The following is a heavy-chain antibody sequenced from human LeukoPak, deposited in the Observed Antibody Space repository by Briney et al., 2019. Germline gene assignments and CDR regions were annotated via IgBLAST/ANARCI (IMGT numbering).Heavy chain of an antibody. Sequence: GESLKISCQGSGYRFTSYWIAWVRQMPGKGLEWMGMIYPGDSDTRYSPSFQGQVTISADKSISTAYLQWSNLKASDTAMYYCARHGSSSWPVDYWGQGTLVTVSS. V-gene: IGHV5-51*01. CDR2: IYPGDSDT. CDR1: GYRFTSYW. J-gene: IGHJ4*02. CDR3: ARHGSSSWPVDY. D-gene: IGHD6-13*01.